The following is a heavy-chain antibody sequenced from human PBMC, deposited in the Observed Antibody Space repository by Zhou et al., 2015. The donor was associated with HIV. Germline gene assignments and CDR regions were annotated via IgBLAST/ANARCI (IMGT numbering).Heavy chain of an antibody. CDR2: IIPIFGTA. CDR3: AGESEIVVVPAAIGEDYYYGMDV. CDR1: GGTFSSYA. Sequence: QVQLVQSGAEVKKPGSSVKVSCKASGGTFSSYAISWVRQAPGQGLEWMGGIIPIFGTANYAQKFQGRVTITADESTSTAYMELSSLRSEDTAVYYCAGESEIVVVPAAIGEDYYYGMDVWGQGTTVTVSS. J-gene: IGHJ6*02. V-gene: IGHV1-69*01. D-gene: IGHD2-2*01.